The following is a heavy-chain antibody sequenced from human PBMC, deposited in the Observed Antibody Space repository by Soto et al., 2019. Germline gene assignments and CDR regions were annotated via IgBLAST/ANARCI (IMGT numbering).Heavy chain of an antibody. CDR1: GFTFSSYW. CDR2: INGDGGTT. J-gene: IGHJ4*02. D-gene: IGHD2-15*01. Sequence: EVQLVESGGGLVQPGGSLRLSCAASGFTFSSYWMHWVRQAPGKGLVSVSRINGDGGTTNYADSVKGRFTISRDNAKTTLFMQRISMIFGGAAVCFGGSVGGSAWHRGQGTVVTLYS. CDR3: GSVGGSAWH. V-gene: IGHV3-74*01.